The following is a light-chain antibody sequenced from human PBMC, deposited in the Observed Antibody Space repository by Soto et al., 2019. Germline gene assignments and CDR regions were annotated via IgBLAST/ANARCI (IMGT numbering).Light chain of an antibody. J-gene: IGLJ1*01. CDR3: SSYAGSSNV. CDR1: SRDVGPYKY. CDR2: EVT. V-gene: IGLV2-8*01. Sequence: QSVLTQPPSASGSLGQSVTISCTGTSRDVGPYKYVSWYQQYPGKAPKLIIYEVTKRPSGVPDRFSGSKSGNTASLTVSGLQADDEADYYCSSYAGSSNVFGTGTKVTVL.